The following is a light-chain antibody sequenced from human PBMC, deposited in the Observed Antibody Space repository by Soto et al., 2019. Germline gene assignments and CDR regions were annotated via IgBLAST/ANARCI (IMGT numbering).Light chain of an antibody. CDR3: HKDFNFRWQ. V-gene: IGKV3-11*01. CDR1: QSVSSY. CDR2: DAS. J-gene: IGKJ1*01. Sequence: IVLTQSPATLSLSPGERATLSCRASQSVSSYLACYQQKPGQAPRLLIYDASNRATGIPARFSGSGSGTDFTLTISSLEPEDFAVYYCHKDFNFRWQLGQGTKVDIK.